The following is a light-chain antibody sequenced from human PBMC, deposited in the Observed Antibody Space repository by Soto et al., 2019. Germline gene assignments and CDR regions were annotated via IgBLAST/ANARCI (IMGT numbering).Light chain of an antibody. CDR1: QSISSW. J-gene: IGKJ2*01. CDR2: DAS. Sequence: DIQMTQSPSTLSASVGDRVTITCRASQSISSWLAWYQQKPGKAPKLLIYDASSLESGVPSRFSGSGSGTEFTLTISSLQPDDFAPYYCHQYNSYSPYTFGQGTKLEIK. CDR3: HQYNSYSPYT. V-gene: IGKV1-5*01.